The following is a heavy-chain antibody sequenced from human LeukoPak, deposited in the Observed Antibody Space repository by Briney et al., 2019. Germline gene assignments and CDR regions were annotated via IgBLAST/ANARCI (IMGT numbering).Heavy chain of an antibody. D-gene: IGHD3-3*01. CDR1: GGSISSYY. J-gene: IGHJ5*02. CDR3: ARGAVWSGFNWFDP. Sequence: PSETLSLTCTVSGGSISSYYWSWIRQPPGKGLEWIGYIYYSGSTNYNPSLKSRVTISVDKSKNQFSLKLSSVTAADTAVYYCARGAVWSGFNWFDPWGQGTLVTVSS. CDR2: IYYSGST. V-gene: IGHV4-59*12.